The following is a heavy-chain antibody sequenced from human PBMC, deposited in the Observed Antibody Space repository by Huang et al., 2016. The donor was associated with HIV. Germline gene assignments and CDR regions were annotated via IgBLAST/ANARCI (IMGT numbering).Heavy chain of an antibody. CDR2: INPNTGNP. Sequence: QVQLVQSGSELKKPGASVKVSCKVSGYTFTDYQISWVRQAPGQGLEGMGWINPNTGNPTYAQGFTGRFVFSLDNSVSTAYLQISSLKTEDTAVYFCARDSGYYRHFDDWGQGTLVTVSS. CDR3: ARDSGYYRHFDD. J-gene: IGHJ4*02. CDR1: GYTFTDYQ. V-gene: IGHV7-4-1*02. D-gene: IGHD3-22*01.